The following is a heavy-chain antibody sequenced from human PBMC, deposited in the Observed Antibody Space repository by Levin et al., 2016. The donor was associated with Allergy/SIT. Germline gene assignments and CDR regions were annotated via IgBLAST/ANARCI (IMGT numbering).Heavy chain of an antibody. CDR2: INHSGST. Sequence: SETLSLTCAVYGGSFSGYYWSWIRQPPGKGLEWIGEINHSGSTNYNPSLKSRVTISVDTSKNQFSLKLSSVTAADTAVYYCARGRGSSVVRGVSTYFDYWGQGTLVTVSS. V-gene: IGHV4-34*01. CDR1: GGSFSGYY. CDR3: ARGRGSSVVRGVSTYFDY. D-gene: IGHD3-10*01. J-gene: IGHJ4*02.